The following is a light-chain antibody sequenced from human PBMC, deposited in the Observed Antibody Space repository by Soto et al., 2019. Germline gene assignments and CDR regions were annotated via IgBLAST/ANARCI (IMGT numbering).Light chain of an antibody. CDR2: GAS. Sequence: EKVMTQSPATLSASPGERATLSCRASHSVNSNLAWYQQKPGQPPRLLISGASTRARGIPARCSGSGSGTEFTLTIRRLQSGDFAVYYCQQYSIWPTFGGGTKVEVK. CDR3: QQYSIWPT. CDR1: HSVNSN. J-gene: IGKJ4*01. V-gene: IGKV3-15*01.